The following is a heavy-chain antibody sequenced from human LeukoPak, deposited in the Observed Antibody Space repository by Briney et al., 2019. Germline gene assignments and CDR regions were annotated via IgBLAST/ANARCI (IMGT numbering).Heavy chain of an antibody. CDR3: ARSYSNHLFGMDV. Sequence: GGSLTLSCEASGFLVPRYYMTGVRQAPGKGLEWVSVIYSGGTTYYADSVKGRVAISRDNTKKTVFLQMNSVRAEDTAVYYCARSYSNHLFGMDVWGQGTTVTVSS. J-gene: IGHJ6*02. CDR2: IYSGGTT. V-gene: IGHV3-66*01. CDR1: GFLVPRYY. D-gene: IGHD4-11*01.